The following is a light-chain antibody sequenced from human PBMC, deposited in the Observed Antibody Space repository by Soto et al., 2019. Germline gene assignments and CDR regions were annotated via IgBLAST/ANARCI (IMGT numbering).Light chain of an antibody. Sequence: QSVLTQPPSASGTPGQTVTISCSGSSSNIGSNFVCWYQQLPGTAPKLLIFRDHQRPSGVPDRFSGSKSGTSAFLAISGLRSEEEADYYCAAWDDSLSGLVFGGGTKLTVL. CDR3: AAWDDSLSGLV. CDR2: RDH. V-gene: IGLV1-47*01. CDR1: SSNIGSNF. J-gene: IGLJ2*01.